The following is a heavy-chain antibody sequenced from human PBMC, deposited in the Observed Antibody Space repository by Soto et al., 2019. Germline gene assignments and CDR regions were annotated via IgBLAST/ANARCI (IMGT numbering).Heavy chain of an antibody. V-gene: IGHV3-30*18. CDR1: GFTFSSYG. D-gene: IGHD3-22*01. J-gene: IGHJ6*02. Sequence: QVQLVESGGGVVQPGRSPRLSCAASGFTFSSYGMHWVRQAPGKGLEWVAVISYDGSNKYYADSVKGRFTISRDNSKNTLYLQMNSLRAEDTDVYYCAKEHLNLIVVVITTVGDYYGMDVWGQGTTVTVSS. CDR2: ISYDGSNK. CDR3: AKEHLNLIVVVITTVGDYYGMDV.